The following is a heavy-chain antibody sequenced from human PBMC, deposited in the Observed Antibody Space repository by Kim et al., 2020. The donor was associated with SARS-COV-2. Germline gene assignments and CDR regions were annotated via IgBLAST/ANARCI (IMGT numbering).Heavy chain of an antibody. J-gene: IGHJ4*02. CDR2: IKKDGSEK. CDR1: GFTFINYW. Sequence: GGSLRLSCAASGFTFINYWMSWVRQAPGKGLEWVVNIKKDGSEKNYVDSVKGRFTISRDNAINSLYLQMNSLRVEDTAVYYCVRDGYRWNQFDYWGQGTLVTVPS. D-gene: IGHD1-20*01. V-gene: IGHV3-7*01. CDR3: VRDGYRWNQFDY.